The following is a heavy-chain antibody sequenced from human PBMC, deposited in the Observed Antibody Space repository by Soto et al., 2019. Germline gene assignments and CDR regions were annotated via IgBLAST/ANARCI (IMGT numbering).Heavy chain of an antibody. CDR1: GYTFTSYG. V-gene: IGHV1-18*04. J-gene: IGHJ4*02. Sequence: GASVKVSCKASGYTFTSYGISWVRQAPGQGLEWMGWISAYNGNTNYAQRLQGRVTMTTDTSTSTAYMELRSLRSDDTAVYYCARESSYSSGWLGFDYWGQGTLVTVSS. CDR3: ARESSYSSGWLGFDY. D-gene: IGHD6-19*01. CDR2: ISAYNGNT.